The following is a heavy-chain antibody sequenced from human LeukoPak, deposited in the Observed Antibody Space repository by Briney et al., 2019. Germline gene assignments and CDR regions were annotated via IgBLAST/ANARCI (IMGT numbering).Heavy chain of an antibody. CDR3: ARDRAYYDSSGYHYYYGMDV. CDR2: ISSSGSTI. V-gene: IGHV3-11*01. CDR1: GFTFSDYY. J-gene: IGHJ6*02. Sequence: GGSLRLSCAASGFTFSDYYMSWIRQAPGKGLEWVSYISSSGSTIYYADSVKGRFTTSRDNAKNSLYLQMNSLRAEDTAVYYCARDRAYYDSSGYHYYYGMDVWGQGTTVTVSS. D-gene: IGHD3-22*01.